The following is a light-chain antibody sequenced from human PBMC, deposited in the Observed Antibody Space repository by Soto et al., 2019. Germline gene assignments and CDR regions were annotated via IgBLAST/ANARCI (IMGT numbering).Light chain of an antibody. V-gene: IGKV3-20*01. CDR2: GVS. CDR1: QSVSNSY. CDR3: QQYSSSPLT. Sequence: DIVLAQSPGTLSLSPGERATLSCRASQSVSNSYLAWYQQKPGQAPRLLIYGVSSRATGIPDRFSGSGSGTDFTLTITRLEPEDFAVYYCQQYSSSPLTFGGGTK. J-gene: IGKJ4*01.